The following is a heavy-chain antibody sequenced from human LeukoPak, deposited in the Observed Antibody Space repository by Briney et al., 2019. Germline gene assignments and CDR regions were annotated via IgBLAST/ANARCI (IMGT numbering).Heavy chain of an antibody. J-gene: IGHJ3*02. CDR2: IKSKTDGGTT. Sequence: PGGSLRLSCAASGFTFSNAWMNWVRQAPGKGLEWVGRIKSKTDGGTTDCAAPVKGRFTISRDDSKNTLYLQMNSLKTEDTAVYYCTTERVLWDAFDIWGQGTMVTVSS. CDR3: TTERVLWDAFDI. CDR1: GFTFSNAW. D-gene: IGHD2-8*02. V-gene: IGHV3-15*07.